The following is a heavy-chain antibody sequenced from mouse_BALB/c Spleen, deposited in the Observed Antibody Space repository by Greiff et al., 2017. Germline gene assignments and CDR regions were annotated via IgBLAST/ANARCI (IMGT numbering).Heavy chain of an antibody. CDR2: IYPGDGDT. J-gene: IGHJ1*01. CDR1: GYAFSSSW. D-gene: IGHD1-1*01. V-gene: IGHV1-82*01. Sequence: QVQLQQSGPELVKPGASVKISCKASGYAFSSSWMNWVKQRPGQGLEWIGRIYPGDGDTNYNGKFKGKATLTADKSSSTAYMQLSSLTSVDSAVYYCARGATVVPVDVWGAGTTVTVSS. CDR3: ARGATVVPVDV.